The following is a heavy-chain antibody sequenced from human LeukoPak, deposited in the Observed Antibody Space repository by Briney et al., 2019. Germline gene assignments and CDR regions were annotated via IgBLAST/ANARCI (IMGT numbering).Heavy chain of an antibody. CDR1: GGSFSGYY. CDR2: INHSGST. CDR3: ARGGLGYCSSTSCYPPMVRGVMTLDY. V-gene: IGHV4-34*01. J-gene: IGHJ4*02. Sequence: SETLSLTCAVYGGSFSGYYWSWIRQPPGKGLEWIGEINHSGSTNYNPSLKSRVTISVDTSKNQFSLKLSSVTAADTAVYYCARGGLGYCSSTSCYPPMVRGVMTLDYWGQGTLVTVSS. D-gene: IGHD2-2*01.